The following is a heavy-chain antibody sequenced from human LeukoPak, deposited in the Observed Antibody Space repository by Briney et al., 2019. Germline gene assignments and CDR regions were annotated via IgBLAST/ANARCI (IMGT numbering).Heavy chain of an antibody. CDR1: GFTFSNYW. CDR2: IKQDGSEK. Sequence: PGGSLRLSCAASGFTFSNYWMSWVRQAPGKGLEWVANIKQDGSEKYYVGSVKGRFTTSRDNSKNTLFLQMNSLRAEDTAIYYCAKYGPQDSGSSHFDYWGQGALVTVSS. D-gene: IGHD1-26*01. CDR3: AKYGPQDSGSSHFDY. V-gene: IGHV3-7*03. J-gene: IGHJ4*02.